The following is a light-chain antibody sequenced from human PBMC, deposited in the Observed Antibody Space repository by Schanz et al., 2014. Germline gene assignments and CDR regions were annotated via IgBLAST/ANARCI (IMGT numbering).Light chain of an antibody. CDR2: DVS. J-gene: IGLJ2*01. Sequence: QSVLTQPRSVSGSPGQSVTISCTGTSSDVGTYNYVSWYQQHPGKAPKLMIYDVSKRPSGVSNRFSGSKYGNTASLTISGLQAEDEADYYCQSYDSSLSASVVFGGGTKLTVL. V-gene: IGLV2-11*01. CDR1: SSDVGTYNY. CDR3: QSYDSSLSASVV.